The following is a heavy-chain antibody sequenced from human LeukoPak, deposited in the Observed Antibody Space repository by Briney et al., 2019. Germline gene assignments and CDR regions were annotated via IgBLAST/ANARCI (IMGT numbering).Heavy chain of an antibody. CDR3: ARDLDCSGGSCYLDY. Sequence: ASVKVSCKASGYTFTSYYMHWARQAPGQGLEWMDIFNPNTGTTRYAQKFQGRVTMTSDTSTSTVYMEVTSLTSEDTAVYYCARDLDCSGGSCYLDYWGQGTLVTVSS. V-gene: IGHV1-46*01. D-gene: IGHD2-15*01. J-gene: IGHJ4*02. CDR2: FNPNTGTT. CDR1: GYTFTSYY.